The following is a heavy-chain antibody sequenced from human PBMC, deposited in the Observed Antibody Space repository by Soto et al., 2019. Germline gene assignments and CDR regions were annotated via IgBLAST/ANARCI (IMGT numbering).Heavy chain of an antibody. CDR2: IRSKAYGGTT. CDR3: TSGGDFFDY. CDR1: GFIFGEYA. D-gene: IGHD2-21*01. J-gene: IGHJ4*02. Sequence: GGSLRLSCTTSGFIFGEYAMSWFRQAPGMGLEWVGFIRSKAYGGTTDYAASVKGRFTISRDDSKSIAYLQMNSLKTEDTAVYYCTSGGDFFDYWGQGTLVTVSS. V-gene: IGHV3-49*03.